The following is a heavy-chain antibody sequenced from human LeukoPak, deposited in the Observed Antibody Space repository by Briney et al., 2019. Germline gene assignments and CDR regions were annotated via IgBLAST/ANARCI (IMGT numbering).Heavy chain of an antibody. CDR3: AKDRVGVRGVLDY. V-gene: IGHV3-23*01. CDR2: ISGSGGST. Sequence: GGTLRLSCAASGFTFSSYGMSWVRQAPGKGLEWVSAISGSGGSTYYADSVKGRFTISRDNSKNTLYLQMNSLRAEDTAVYYCAKDRVGVRGVLDYWGQGTLVTVSS. D-gene: IGHD3-10*01. CDR1: GFTFSSYG. J-gene: IGHJ4*02.